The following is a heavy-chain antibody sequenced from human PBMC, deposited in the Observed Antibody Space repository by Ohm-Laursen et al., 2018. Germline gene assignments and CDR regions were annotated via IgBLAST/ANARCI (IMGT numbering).Heavy chain of an antibody. J-gene: IGHJ4*02. CDR1: GESFSGSY. D-gene: IGHD1-7*01. CDR2: INHRGTT. V-gene: IGHV4-34*01. Sequence: GTLSLTCTVYGESFSGSYCSWIRQPPGKGLEWIGEINHRGTTNYKSSLKSRVTISVDTSKNQLSLELTSVTAADTAVYYCVRGGPGGTPNDYWGQGTLVTVSS. CDR3: VRGGPGGTPNDY.